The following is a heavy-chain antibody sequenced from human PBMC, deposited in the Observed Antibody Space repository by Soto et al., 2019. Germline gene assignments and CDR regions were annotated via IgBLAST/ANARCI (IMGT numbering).Heavy chain of an antibody. V-gene: IGHV4-34*01. CDR2: INHCGST. D-gene: IGHD3-22*01. Sequence: YETWSLGCTVYGGSFSGYYRSWNRQPAGRGRGWFGEINHCGSTNYNPSLKSRVTISVDTSKNQFTLQLSSVTAADTAVYYCVSGAYYYDSSGYSSSRNWFDRCGQGTVV. CDR3: VSGAYYYDSSGYSSSRNWFDR. J-gene: IGHJ5*02. CDR1: GGSFSGYY.